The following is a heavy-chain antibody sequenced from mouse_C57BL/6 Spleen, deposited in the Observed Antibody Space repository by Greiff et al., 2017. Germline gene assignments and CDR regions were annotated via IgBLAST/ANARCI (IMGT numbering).Heavy chain of an antibody. J-gene: IGHJ4*01. CDR3: ARNWLRGDYAMDY. V-gene: IGHV2-9-1*01. Sequence: VMLVESGPGLVAPSQSLSITCPVSGFSLTSYAISWVRQPPGKGLEWLGVIWTGGGTNYNSALKSRLSIIKDNSKSQVFLKMNSLQTDDTARYYCARNWLRGDYAMDYWGQGTSVTVSS. D-gene: IGHD2-2*01. CDR2: IWTGGGT. CDR1: GFSLTSYA.